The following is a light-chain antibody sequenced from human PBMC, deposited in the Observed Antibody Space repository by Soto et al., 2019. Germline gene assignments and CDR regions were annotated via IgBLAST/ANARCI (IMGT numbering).Light chain of an antibody. V-gene: IGKV3-20*01. CDR2: GAS. CDR3: QQYDTSPWT. J-gene: IGKJ1*01. Sequence: EIVLTQSTGTLSLSAGERATLSCRASQSVSSNYLAWYQQKPGQSPRLLIYGASNRASGISDRFSGSGSGTDFTLTIYRLEPEDFAVYYCQQYDTSPWTFGQGTKVDI. CDR1: QSVSSNY.